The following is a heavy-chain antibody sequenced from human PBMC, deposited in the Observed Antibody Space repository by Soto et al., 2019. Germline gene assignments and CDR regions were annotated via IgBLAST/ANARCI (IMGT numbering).Heavy chain of an antibody. CDR3: ARAVDGDPPDY. Sequence: SQTLSLTCAISGDSVSSNTAAWNWIRSSPSRGLEWLGRTYYRSNWRHDYAVSVKSRITVNPDTSKNHFSLQLNSVTPDDTAVYYCARAVDGDPPDYWGPGTLVTVSS. CDR1: GDSVSSNTAA. V-gene: IGHV6-1*01. CDR2: TYYRSNWRH. J-gene: IGHJ4*02.